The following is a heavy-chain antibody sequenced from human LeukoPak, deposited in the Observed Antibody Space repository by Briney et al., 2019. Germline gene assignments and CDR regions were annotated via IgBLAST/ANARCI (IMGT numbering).Heavy chain of an antibody. J-gene: IGHJ4*02. CDR1: GGSISSYY. Sequence: SETLSLTCTVSGGSISSYYWSWIRQPPGKGLEWIGYIYYSGSTNYNPSLKSRVTMSVDTSKNQFSLKLSSVTAADTAVYYCARAPSSGWYPSYFDYWGQGTLVTVSS. CDR2: IYYSGST. D-gene: IGHD6-19*01. CDR3: ARAPSSGWYPSYFDY. V-gene: IGHV4-59*01.